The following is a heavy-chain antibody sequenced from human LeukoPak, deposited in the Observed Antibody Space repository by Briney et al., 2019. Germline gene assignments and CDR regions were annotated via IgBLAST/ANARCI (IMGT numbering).Heavy chain of an antibody. CDR3: ARGSITIFGVGPHG. V-gene: IGHV1-46*01. Sequence: GSSVKVSCKASGGTFSSYAISWVRQAPGQGLEWMGIINPSGGSTSYAQKFQGRVTMTRDTSTSTVYMELSSLRSEDTAVYYCARGSITIFGVGPHGWGQGTLVTVSS. J-gene: IGHJ4*02. CDR1: GGTFSSYA. D-gene: IGHD3-3*01. CDR2: INPSGGST.